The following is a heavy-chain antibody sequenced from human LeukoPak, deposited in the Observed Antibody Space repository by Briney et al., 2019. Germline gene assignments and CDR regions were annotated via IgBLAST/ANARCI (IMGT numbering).Heavy chain of an antibody. CDR1: GGTFISYA. D-gene: IGHD3-22*01. CDR3: ASLRCNFLDYYDSSGYHPSCY. V-gene: IGHV1-69*13. J-gene: IGHJ4*02. CDR2: IIPIFGTA. Sequence: GTSVKVSCKASGGTFISYAISWVRQAPGQGLEWMGGIIPIFGTANYAQKFQGRVTITADESTSTAYMELSSLRSEDTAVYYCASLRCNFLDYYDSSGYHPSCYWGQGTLVAVSS.